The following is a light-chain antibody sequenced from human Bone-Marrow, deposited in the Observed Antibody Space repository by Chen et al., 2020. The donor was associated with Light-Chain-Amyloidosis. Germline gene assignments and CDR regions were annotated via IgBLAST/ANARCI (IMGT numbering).Light chain of an antibody. CDR3: AVWDDDFNTPV. CDR1: SSNIGSNP. J-gene: IGLJ3*02. CDR2: YDD. Sequence: QYLLTQPPSVSEAPRQRVTIPCSGSSSNIGSNPVNWSQHLPGQAPKLLIYYDDLVSSGVSDRFSGSKSGSSASLAISGLQSEDEADYYCAVWDDDFNTPVFGGGTKLTVL. V-gene: IGLV1-36*01.